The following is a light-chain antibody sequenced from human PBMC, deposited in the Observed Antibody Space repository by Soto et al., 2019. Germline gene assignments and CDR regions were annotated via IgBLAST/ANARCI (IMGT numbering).Light chain of an antibody. Sequence: DIQMTQSPSSLSASVGDRVTITCRASQGISNYLAWYQQKPGKVPKLLIYAASTLPSGVPSRVSGSGSGTDFTRTISSLQPEDVATDYCQKYNSAPLTFGQGTRLEIK. CDR1: QGISNY. V-gene: IGKV1-27*01. CDR2: AAS. CDR3: QKYNSAPLT. J-gene: IGKJ5*01.